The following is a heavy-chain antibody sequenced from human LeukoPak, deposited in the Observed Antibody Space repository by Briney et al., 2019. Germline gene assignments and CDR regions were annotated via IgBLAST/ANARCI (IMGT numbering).Heavy chain of an antibody. Sequence: PGGSLRLSCGASGFPFDDFAMHWVRQAPGKGLEWVSSISWNSDSRGYADSVKGRFTISRDNAKNSLYLQMNSLRVEDTALYYCAKALGLYWYFDLWGRGTLVTVSS. CDR3: AKALGLYWYFDL. CDR2: ISWNSDSR. J-gene: IGHJ2*01. CDR1: GFPFDDFA. V-gene: IGHV3-9*01.